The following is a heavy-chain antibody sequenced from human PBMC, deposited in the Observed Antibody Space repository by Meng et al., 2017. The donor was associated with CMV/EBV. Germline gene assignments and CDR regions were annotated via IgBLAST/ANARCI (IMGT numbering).Heavy chain of an antibody. CDR2: IRSISTYI. D-gene: IGHD2/OR15-2a*01. Sequence: SCASSGITFSSYSLSWVRQAPGKGLEWVSSIRSISTYIHYADSVKGRFTISRDNAKNSLYLQMTSLRTEDTAVYYCAREAGHFYPAYWGQGTLVTVSS. J-gene: IGHJ4*02. V-gene: IGHV3-21*06. CDR1: GITFSSYS. CDR3: AREAGHFYPAY.